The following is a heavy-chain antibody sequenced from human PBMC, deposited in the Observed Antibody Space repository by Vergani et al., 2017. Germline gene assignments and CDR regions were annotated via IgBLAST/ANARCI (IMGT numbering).Heavy chain of an antibody. J-gene: IGHJ4*02. CDR2: FDPEHGEV. Sequence: QVQLVQSGSEVRKPGASVKVSCQVSGYSLTELTIHWVRPAPGKGLEWMGGFDPEHGEVTFAHHIQCRVTMTEDRSTDTAYMELSSLRPEDTALYYCAMVTDYYDSSGYYLDYWGQGTLVTVSS. D-gene: IGHD3-22*01. V-gene: IGHV1-24*01. CDR3: AMVTDYYDSSGYYLDY. CDR1: GYSLTELT.